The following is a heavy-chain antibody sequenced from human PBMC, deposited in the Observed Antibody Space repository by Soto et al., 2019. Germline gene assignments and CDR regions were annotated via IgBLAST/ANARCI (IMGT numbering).Heavy chain of an antibody. CDR3: ARVESGWTHNWFDP. CDR2: ISYDGSNK. J-gene: IGHJ5*02. V-gene: IGHV3-30-3*01. D-gene: IGHD6-19*01. Sequence: GGSLRLSCAASGFTFSSYAMHWVRQAPGKGLEWVAVISYDGSNKYYADSVKGRFTISRDNSKNTLYLQMNSLRAEDTAVYYCARVESGWTHNWFDPWGQGTLVTVSS. CDR1: GFTFSSYA.